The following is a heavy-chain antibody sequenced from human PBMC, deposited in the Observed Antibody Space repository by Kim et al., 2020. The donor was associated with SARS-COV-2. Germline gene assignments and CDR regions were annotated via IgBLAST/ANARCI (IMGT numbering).Heavy chain of an antibody. Sequence: GGSLRLSCAASGFTFSSYSMNWVRQAPGKGLEWVSYISSSSSTIYYADSVKGRFTISRDNAKNSLYLQMNSLRAEDTAVYYCARDPPLYYYDSSDLDYWGQGTLVTVSS. V-gene: IGHV3-48*01. J-gene: IGHJ4*02. D-gene: IGHD3-22*01. CDR1: GFTFSSYS. CDR3: ARDPPLYYYDSSDLDY. CDR2: ISSSSSTI.